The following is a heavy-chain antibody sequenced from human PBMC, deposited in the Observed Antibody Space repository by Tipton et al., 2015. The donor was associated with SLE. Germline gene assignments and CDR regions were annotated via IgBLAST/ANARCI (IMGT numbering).Heavy chain of an antibody. V-gene: IGHV3-30*04. CDR1: GFTFSNYA. CDR3: AREDAVLDAFDL. D-gene: IGHD6-6*01. Sequence: SLRLSCAASGFTFSNYAMHWVRQAPGKGLEWVAVISYDGSNKYYADSVKGRFTISRDNSKNTLSLQMNSLRAEDTAVYYCAREDAVLDAFDLWGQGTLVTVSS. J-gene: IGHJ3*01. CDR2: ISYDGSNK.